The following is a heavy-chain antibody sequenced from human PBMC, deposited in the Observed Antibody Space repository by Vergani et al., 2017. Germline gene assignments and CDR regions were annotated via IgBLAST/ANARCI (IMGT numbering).Heavy chain of an antibody. CDR3: TKAGQYDSDNFHDS. CDR1: GFIFKNHG. J-gene: IGHJ1*01. V-gene: IGHV3-30*02. CDR2: IRYDGTKR. D-gene: IGHD3-22*01. Sequence: QVQLVESGGGVVQPGTSLRLSCAASGFIFKNHGMHWVRQAPGKGLEWVAFIRYDGTKRFYGDSVKGRFTISRDNSQTTVFLQMNSLRADDSAVYYCTKAGQYDSDNFHDSWGQGALVTVAS.